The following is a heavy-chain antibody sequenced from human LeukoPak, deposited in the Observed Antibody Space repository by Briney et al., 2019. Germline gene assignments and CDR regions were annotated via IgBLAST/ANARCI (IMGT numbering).Heavy chain of an antibody. CDR3: ARDRTFEYSSSSYYYYYYMDV. V-gene: IGHV4-61*02. CDR1: GGSISSGSYY. Sequence: PSGTLSLTCTVSGGSISSGSYYWSWIRQPAGKGLEWIGRIYTSGSTNYNPSLRSRVTISVDTSKNQFSLKLSSVTAADTAVYYCARDRTFEYSSSSYYYYYYMDVWGKGTTVTVSS. CDR2: IYTSGST. D-gene: IGHD6-6*01. J-gene: IGHJ6*03.